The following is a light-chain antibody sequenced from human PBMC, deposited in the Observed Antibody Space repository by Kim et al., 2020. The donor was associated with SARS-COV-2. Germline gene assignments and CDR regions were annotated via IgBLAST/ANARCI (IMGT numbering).Light chain of an antibody. J-gene: IGKJ2*01. CDR3: HKYKNWPYT. CDR2: GAS. Sequence: EIVMTQSPATLSVSPGERATLSCRASQRVSSNLAWYQQKPGQAPRLLIYGASTRPTGIPARFSGSGSGTEFTLTISSLQSEDFAVYYCHKYKNWPYTFGQGTKLEI. CDR1: QRVSSN. V-gene: IGKV3-15*01.